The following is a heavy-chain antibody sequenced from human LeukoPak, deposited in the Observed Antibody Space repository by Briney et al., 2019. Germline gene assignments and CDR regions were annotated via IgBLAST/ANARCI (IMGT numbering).Heavy chain of an antibody. J-gene: IGHJ4*02. Sequence: SETLSLTLAVYGGSFSGYFWSWIRPPPGKGLEWIGEINHSGSTNYNPSLNSRVTISVDTSKNQFSLKLSSVTTADTAVYYCARGVGSGYDSDYWGQGTLVTVSS. D-gene: IGHD5-12*01. CDR1: GGSFSGYF. CDR3: ARGVGSGYDSDY. CDR2: INHSGST. V-gene: IGHV4-34*01.